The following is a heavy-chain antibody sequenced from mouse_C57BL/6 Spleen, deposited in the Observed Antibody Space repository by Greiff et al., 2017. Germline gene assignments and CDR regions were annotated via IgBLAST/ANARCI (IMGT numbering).Heavy chain of an antibody. Sequence: QVQLQQPGAELVKPGASVKLSCKASGYTFTSYWMHWVKQRPGQGLEWIGMIHPNSGSTNYNEKFTSKATLTVDKSSSTAYMQLSSLTSEDSAVYYCARGENYYGNAMDYWGQGTSVTVSS. CDR1: GYTFTSYW. CDR2: IHPNSGST. V-gene: IGHV1-64*01. CDR3: ARGENYYGNAMDY. J-gene: IGHJ4*01. D-gene: IGHD1-1*01.